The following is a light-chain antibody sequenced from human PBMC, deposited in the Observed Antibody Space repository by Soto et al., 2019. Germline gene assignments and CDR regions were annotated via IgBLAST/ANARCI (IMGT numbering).Light chain of an antibody. CDR3: QQRSNWPLT. V-gene: IGKV3-11*01. Sequence: IVFTQSPATLSLSPGERATLSCRASQSVSGYLAWYQQKPGQAPRLLIYDASSRATGIPARFSGTGSGTDFTLTSGSLEPEDFAVYYCQQRSNWPLTFGQGTRLEIK. CDR2: DAS. J-gene: IGKJ5*01. CDR1: QSVSGY.